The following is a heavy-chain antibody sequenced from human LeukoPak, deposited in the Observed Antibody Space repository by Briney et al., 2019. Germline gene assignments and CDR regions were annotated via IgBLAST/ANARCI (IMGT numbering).Heavy chain of an antibody. J-gene: IGHJ6*03. V-gene: IGHV3-30*02. D-gene: IGHD6-6*01. CDR1: GFTFSSYG. Sequence: GGSLRLYCAASGFTFSSYGMHWVRQAPGKGLEWVAFIRYDGSNKYYADSVKGRFTISRDNSKNTLYPQMNSLRAEDTAVYYCARSSIAARVHYYYMDVWGKGTTVTVSS. CDR3: ARSSIAARVHYYYMDV. CDR2: IRYDGSNK.